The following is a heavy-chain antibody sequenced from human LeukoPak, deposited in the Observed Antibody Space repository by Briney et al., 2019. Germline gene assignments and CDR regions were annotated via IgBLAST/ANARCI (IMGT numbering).Heavy chain of an antibody. CDR1: GFTFSSYA. CDR2: ISYDGSNK. Sequence: GRSLRLSCAASGFTFSSYATHWVRQAPGKGLEWVAVISYDGSNKYYADSVKGRFTISRDNSKNTLYLQTNSLRAEDTAVYYCARVQGRYSYGSGFDYWGQGTLVTVSS. J-gene: IGHJ4*02. V-gene: IGHV3-30*04. CDR3: ARVQGRYSYGSGFDY. D-gene: IGHD5-18*01.